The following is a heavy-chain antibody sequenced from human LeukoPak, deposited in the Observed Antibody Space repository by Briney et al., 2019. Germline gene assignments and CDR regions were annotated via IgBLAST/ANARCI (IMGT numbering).Heavy chain of an antibody. CDR2: MHYSGST. V-gene: IGHV4-39*07. Sequence: SETLSLTCTVSGGSISNGSYYWGWIRQPPGKGLEWIGSMHYSGSTYYNPSLKSRVTISIDTSKNHFSPKMSSVTAADTAVYYCARAGYSNFYRQYFDYWGQGTLVTVSS. CDR1: GGSISNGSYY. CDR3: ARAGYSNFYRQYFDY. D-gene: IGHD4-11*01. J-gene: IGHJ4*02.